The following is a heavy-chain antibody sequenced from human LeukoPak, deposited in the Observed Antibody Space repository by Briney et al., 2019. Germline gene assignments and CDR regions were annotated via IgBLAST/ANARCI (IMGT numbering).Heavy chain of an antibody. V-gene: IGHV3-15*01. Sequence: GGSLRLSCAASGFTFSNAWVTWVRQAPGKGLEWVGRSKSKTDGGTTDYGAPVKGRFSISRDDSKGTLYLQMNSLKTEDTAVYYCATDGYCSGGSCYSYDNWGQGTLVTVSS. D-gene: IGHD2-15*01. CDR1: GFTFSNAW. CDR2: SKSKTDGGTT. CDR3: ATDGYCSGGSCYSYDN. J-gene: IGHJ4*02.